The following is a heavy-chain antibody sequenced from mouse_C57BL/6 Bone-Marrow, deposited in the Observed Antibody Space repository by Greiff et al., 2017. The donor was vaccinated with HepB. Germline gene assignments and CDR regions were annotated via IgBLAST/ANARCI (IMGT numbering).Heavy chain of an antibody. J-gene: IGHJ3*01. Sequence: EVQLMESGGDLVKPGGSLKLSCAASGFTFSSYGMSWVRQTPDKRLEWVATISSGGSYTYYPDSVKGRFTISRDNAKNTLYLQMSSLKSEDTAMYYCARQIRYWGQGTLVTVSA. D-gene: IGHD2-12*01. V-gene: IGHV5-6*01. CDR1: GFTFSSYG. CDR2: ISSGGSYT. CDR3: ARQIRY.